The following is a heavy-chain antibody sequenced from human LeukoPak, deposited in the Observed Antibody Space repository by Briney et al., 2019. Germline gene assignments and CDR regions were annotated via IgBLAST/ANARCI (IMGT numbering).Heavy chain of an antibody. Sequence: PGGSLRLSCAASGFTFSSYWMSWVRQAPGKGLERVANIKQDGSEKYYVDSVKGRFTTSRDNAKNSLYLQMNSLRAEDTAVYYCARGGSWYLYPYYYYGMDVWGQGTTVTVSS. CDR3: ARGGSWYLYPYYYYGMDV. CDR2: IKQDGSEK. V-gene: IGHV3-7*01. D-gene: IGHD6-13*01. CDR1: GFTFSSYW. J-gene: IGHJ6*02.